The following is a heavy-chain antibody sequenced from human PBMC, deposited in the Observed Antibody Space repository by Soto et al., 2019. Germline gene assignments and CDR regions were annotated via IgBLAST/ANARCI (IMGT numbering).Heavy chain of an antibody. CDR2: ISYDGSNK. CDR3: ARNPRWEPFYYFDY. CDR1: GFTFSSYA. D-gene: IGHD1-26*01. J-gene: IGHJ4*02. Sequence: QVQLVESGGGVVQPGRSLRLSCAASGFTFSSYAMHWVRQAPGKGLEWVAVISYDGSNKYYADSVKGRFTISRDNSKNTLYLQMKSLRAEDTAVYYCARNPRWEPFYYFDYWGQGTLVTVSS. V-gene: IGHV3-30-3*01.